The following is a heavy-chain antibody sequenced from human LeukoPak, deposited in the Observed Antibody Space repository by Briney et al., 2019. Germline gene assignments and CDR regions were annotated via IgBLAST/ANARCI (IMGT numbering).Heavy chain of an antibody. CDR3: ARDQGLDYVWGSYPPFDY. CDR1: GGSISSYY. V-gene: IGHV4-59*12. D-gene: IGHD3-16*01. CDR2: IHFSGST. J-gene: IGHJ4*02. Sequence: SETLSLTCTVSGGSISSYYWSWIRQPPGKGLEWIGYIHFSGSTNYNPSLKSRVTVSDDKSKNQFSLKLSSVTAADTAVYYCARDQGLDYVWGSYPPFDYWGQGTLVTVSS.